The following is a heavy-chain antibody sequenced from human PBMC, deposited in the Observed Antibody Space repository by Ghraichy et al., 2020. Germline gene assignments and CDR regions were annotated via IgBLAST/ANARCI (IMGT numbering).Heavy chain of an antibody. Sequence: GESLNISCAASGFTFSNAWMSWVRQAPGKGLEWVGRIKSKTDGGTTDYAAPVKGRFTISRDDSKNTLYLQMNSLKTEDTAVYYCTTDSRYYDILTGYYGYYFDYWGQGTLVTVSS. V-gene: IGHV3-15*01. J-gene: IGHJ4*02. CDR3: TTDSRYYDILTGYYGYYFDY. CDR2: IKSKTDGGTT. CDR1: GFTFSNAW. D-gene: IGHD3-9*01.